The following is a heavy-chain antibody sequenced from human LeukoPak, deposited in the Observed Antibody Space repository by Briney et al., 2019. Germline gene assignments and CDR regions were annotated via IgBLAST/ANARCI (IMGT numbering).Heavy chain of an antibody. CDR2: IAASGGST. CDR3: AKVMTARPDY. Sequence: PGGSLRLSCAASGFTFSSYAMIWVRQAPGKGLEWASAIAASGGSTYYADAVKGRFTISRDNSKNTLYLQMNSLRAGDTAVYYCAKVMTARPDYWGQGTLVTVSS. CDR1: GFTFSSYA. V-gene: IGHV3-23*01. J-gene: IGHJ4*02. D-gene: IGHD6-6*01.